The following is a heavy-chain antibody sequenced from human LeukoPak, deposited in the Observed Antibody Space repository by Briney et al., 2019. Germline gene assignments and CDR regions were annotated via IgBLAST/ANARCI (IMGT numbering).Heavy chain of an antibody. CDR2: INHSGST. J-gene: IGHJ4*02. D-gene: IGHD6-19*01. Sequence: SETLSLTCAVYGGSSSGYYWSWIRQPPGKGLEWIGEINHSGSTNYNPSLKSRVTISVDTSKNQFSLKLSSVTAADTAVYYCAYSSGWRTSLTTFDYWGQGTLVTVSS. V-gene: IGHV4-34*01. CDR1: GGSSSGYY. CDR3: AYSSGWRTSLTTFDY.